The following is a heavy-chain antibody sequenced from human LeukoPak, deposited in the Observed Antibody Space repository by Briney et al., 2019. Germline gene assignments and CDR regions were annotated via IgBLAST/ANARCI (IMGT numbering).Heavy chain of an antibody. CDR3: ARRQQHVRRNWFDP. Sequence: SETLSLTCAVYGGSFSGYYWSWIRQPPGKGLEWIGEINHSGSTNYNPSLKSRVTISVDTSKNQFSLKLSSVTAADTAVYYCARRQQHVRRNWFDPWGQGTLVTVSS. CDR1: GGSFSGYY. J-gene: IGHJ5*02. CDR2: INHSGST. V-gene: IGHV4-34*01. D-gene: IGHD6-6*01.